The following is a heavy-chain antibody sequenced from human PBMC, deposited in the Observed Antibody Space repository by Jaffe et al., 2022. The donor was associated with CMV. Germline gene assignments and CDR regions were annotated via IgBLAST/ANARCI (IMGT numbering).Heavy chain of an antibody. J-gene: IGHJ4*02. Sequence: EVQLVESGGGLVQPGGSLRLSCAASGFTVSRNYMSWVRQTPGKGLECVSIIYSGGNTYYADSVKGRFTISRDNSKNTVYLQMNNMRVEDTAVYYCARAYYDILTAYPYHFDYWGQGTLVTVSS. CDR2: IYSGGNT. CDR3: ARAYYDILTAYPYHFDY. D-gene: IGHD3-9*01. V-gene: IGHV3-66*01. CDR1: GFTVSRNY.